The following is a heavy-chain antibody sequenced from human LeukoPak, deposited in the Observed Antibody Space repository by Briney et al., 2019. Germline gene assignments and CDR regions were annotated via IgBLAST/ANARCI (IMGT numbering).Heavy chain of an antibody. Sequence: PGGSLRLSCAASGFTFSSYEMNWVRQAPGKGLEWVSYISSSGSTIYHADSVKGRFTISRDNAKNSLYLQMNSLRAEDTAVFYCAKDYYYYYMDVWGKGTTVTVSS. CDR2: ISSSGSTI. J-gene: IGHJ6*03. CDR3: AKDYYYYYMDV. CDR1: GFTFSSYE. V-gene: IGHV3-48*03.